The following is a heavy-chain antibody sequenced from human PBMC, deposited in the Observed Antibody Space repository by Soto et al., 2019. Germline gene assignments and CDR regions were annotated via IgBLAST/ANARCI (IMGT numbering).Heavy chain of an antibody. V-gene: IGHV1-8*01. CDR3: ARGFVDQYQLLYYYYYMDV. D-gene: IGHD2-2*01. J-gene: IGHJ6*03. CDR2: MNPNSGNT. CDR1: GYTFTSYD. Sequence: ASVKVSCKASGYTFTSYDINCVRQATGQGLEWMGWMNPNSGNTGYAQKFQGRVTMTRNTSISTAYMELSSLRSEDTAVYYCARGFVDQYQLLYYYYYMDVWGKGTTVTVSS.